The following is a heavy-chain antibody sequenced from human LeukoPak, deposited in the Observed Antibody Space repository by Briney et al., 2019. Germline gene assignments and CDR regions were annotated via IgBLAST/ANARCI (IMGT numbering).Heavy chain of an antibody. J-gene: IGHJ6*04. CDR2: ISGSGGST. CDR3: AREGDYGDYVWRYYYYGMDV. CDR1: GFTFSSYA. D-gene: IGHD4-17*01. V-gene: IGHV3-23*01. Sequence: PGASLRLSCAASGFTFSSYAMSWVRQAPGKGLEWVSAISGSGGSTYYADSVKGRFTISRDNAKNSLYLQMNSLRAEDTAVYYCAREGDYGDYVWRYYYYGMDVWGKGTTVTVSS.